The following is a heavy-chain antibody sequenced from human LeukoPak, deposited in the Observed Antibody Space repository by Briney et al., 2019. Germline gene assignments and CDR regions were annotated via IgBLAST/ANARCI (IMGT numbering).Heavy chain of an antibody. Sequence: ASVKVSCKASGYTFTSYAMHWVRQAPGQRLEWMGWINAGNGNTKYSQKFQGRVTITRDTSASTDYMELSSLRSEDTAVYYCARGRRYSSGWMDRYYFDYWGQGTLVTVSS. CDR3: ARGRRYSSGWMDRYYFDY. J-gene: IGHJ4*02. CDR2: INAGNGNT. D-gene: IGHD6-19*01. V-gene: IGHV1-3*01. CDR1: GYTFTSYA.